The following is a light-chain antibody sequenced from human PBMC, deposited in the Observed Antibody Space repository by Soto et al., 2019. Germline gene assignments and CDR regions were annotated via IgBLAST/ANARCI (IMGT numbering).Light chain of an antibody. CDR2: AAS. CDR1: QTINNF. J-gene: IGKJ1*01. CDR3: QQGYSPPRT. V-gene: IGKV1-39*01. Sequence: DIQMTQSPSSLSASVEDRVTITCRASQTINNFLNWYQQKPGKAPKLLIYAASTLQSGVPSRFSGSGSETVFTLTISSLQPEDSGTYYCQQGYSPPRTFGQGTKVEIK.